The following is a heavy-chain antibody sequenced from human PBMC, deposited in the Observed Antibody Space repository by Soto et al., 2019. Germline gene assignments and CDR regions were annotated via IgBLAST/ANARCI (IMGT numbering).Heavy chain of an antibody. V-gene: IGHV3-33*01. CDR1: GFTFSSYG. CDR3: ARVDYDFWSGYHGMDV. CDR2: IWYDGSNK. J-gene: IGHJ6*02. D-gene: IGHD3-3*01. Sequence: GGSLRLSCAASGFTFSSYGMHWVRQAPGKGLEWVAVIWYDGSNKYYADSVKGRFTISRDNSKNTLYLQMNSLRAEDTAVYYCARVDYDFWSGYHGMDVWGQGTTVTVSS.